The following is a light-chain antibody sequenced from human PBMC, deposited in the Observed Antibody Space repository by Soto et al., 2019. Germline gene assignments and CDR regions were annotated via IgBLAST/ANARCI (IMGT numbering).Light chain of an antibody. Sequence: QSVLTQPPSASGSPGQSVTISCTGTSSDVGGYNYVSWYQQHPVKAPKLMISEVSKRPSGVPDRFSGSKSGNTASLTVSGLQAEYEAEYYCSSFAGNNNLVFGGGTKLTVL. CDR1: SSDVGGYNY. CDR3: SSFAGNNNLV. V-gene: IGLV2-8*01. J-gene: IGLJ2*01. CDR2: EVS.